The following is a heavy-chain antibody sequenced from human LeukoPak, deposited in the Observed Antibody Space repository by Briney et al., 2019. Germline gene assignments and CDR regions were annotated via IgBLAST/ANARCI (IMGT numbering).Heavy chain of an antibody. Sequence: GGSLRLSCAASGFTFSSYAMSWVRQAPGKGLEWVSAISGSGGSTYYADSVKGRFTISRDNSKNTVYLQMNSLRAEDTAVYYCAKGPQNYYYDSSGLSGYWGQGTLVTVSS. CDR2: ISGSGGST. CDR3: AKGPQNYYYDSSGLSGY. D-gene: IGHD3-22*01. J-gene: IGHJ4*02. CDR1: GFTFSSYA. V-gene: IGHV3-23*01.